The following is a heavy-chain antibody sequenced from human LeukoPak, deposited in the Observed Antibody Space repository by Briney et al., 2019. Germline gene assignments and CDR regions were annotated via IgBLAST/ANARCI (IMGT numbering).Heavy chain of an antibody. CDR3: ARDGGYSSSWYGAFDI. CDR2: IYSGGST. Sequence: GGSLRLSCAASGFTVSSNYMSWVRQAPGKGLEWVSVIYSGGSTYYADSVKGRFTISRDNSKNTLYLQMNSLRAEDTAVYYCARDGGYSSSWYGAFDIWGQGTMVTVSS. J-gene: IGHJ3*02. D-gene: IGHD6-13*01. V-gene: IGHV3-53*01. CDR1: GFTVSSNY.